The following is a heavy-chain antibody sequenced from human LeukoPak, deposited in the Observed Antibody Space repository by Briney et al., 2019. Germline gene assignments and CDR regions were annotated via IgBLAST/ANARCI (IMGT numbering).Heavy chain of an antibody. J-gene: IGHJ4*02. CDR3: TFNNNFKY. Sequence: GGALRLGRGGSGLRVSGQRMHRGRQAPWLGLVEVLNLKYDRIEKFYVGSVRGRFTISRDDAKNSLSLQMNNMRAEDTAVYYCTFNNNFKYWGQETQVTVSS. CDR1: GLRVSGQR. D-gene: IGHD4-11*01. V-gene: IGHV3-7*01. CDR2: LKYDRIEK.